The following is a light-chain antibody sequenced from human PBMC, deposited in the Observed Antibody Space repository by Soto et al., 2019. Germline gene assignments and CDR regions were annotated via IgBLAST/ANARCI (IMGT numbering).Light chain of an antibody. CDR2: VAT. CDR3: QQSFRAPWT. J-gene: IGKJ1*01. CDR1: QSVSNC. V-gene: IGKV1-39*01. Sequence: DIQMTQSPSSLAASIGDRVTITCRASQSVSNCLSWYQQKPGKGPGLLINVATKLQSGVPSRFSGRGSGTDFTLTISSLQREDLATYYCQQSFRAPWTFGQGTKVEIK.